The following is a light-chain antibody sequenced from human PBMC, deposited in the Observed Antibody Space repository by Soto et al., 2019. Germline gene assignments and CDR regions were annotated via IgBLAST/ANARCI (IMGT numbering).Light chain of an antibody. CDR1: SSDFGGYNF. CDR2: EVS. Sequence: QSALAQPASVSGSPGQSITISCTGTSSDFGGYNFVSWYQLHPGKAPKLIIYEVSDRPSGVSSRFSGSKSGNTASLTISGLQAEDEADYFCCSYTSSSTYVFGTGTKV. V-gene: IGLV2-14*01. CDR3: CSYTSSSTYV. J-gene: IGLJ1*01.